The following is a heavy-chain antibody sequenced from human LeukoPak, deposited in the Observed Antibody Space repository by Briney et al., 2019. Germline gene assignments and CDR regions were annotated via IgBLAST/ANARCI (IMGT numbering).Heavy chain of an antibody. CDR1: GFTVSSNY. V-gene: IGHV3-21*01. CDR3: ARTYSSSPWGMDV. Sequence: GGSLRLSCAASGFTVSSNYMSWVRQAPGKGLEWVSSISSSSSYIYYADSVKGRFTISRDNAKNSLYLQMNSLRAEDTAVYYCARTYSSSPWGMDVWGQGTTVTVSS. CDR2: ISSSSSYI. J-gene: IGHJ6*02. D-gene: IGHD6-13*01.